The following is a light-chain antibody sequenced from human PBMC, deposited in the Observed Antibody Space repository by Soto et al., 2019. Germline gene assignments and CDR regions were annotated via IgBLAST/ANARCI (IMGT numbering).Light chain of an antibody. CDR1: QGISTY. V-gene: IGKV1-27*01. CDR3: QKNNGAPFT. CDR2: AAS. J-gene: IGKJ3*01. Sequence: DIQMTQSPSSLSASIGDRVTITCRASQGISTYLAWYQQKPGKVPKLLIYAASTLQSGVPSRFSGSGSGTDFTLTIHNLQPEDVATYYRQKNNGAPFTFGPGTKVDIK.